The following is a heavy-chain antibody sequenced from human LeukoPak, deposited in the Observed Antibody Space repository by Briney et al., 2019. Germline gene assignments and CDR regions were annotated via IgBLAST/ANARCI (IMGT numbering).Heavy chain of an antibody. J-gene: IGHJ6*02. D-gene: IGHD1-26*01. Sequence: GGSLRLSCAVSGITLSNYGMSWVRQVPGKGLEWVAGISGSGGSTNYADSVKGRFTISRDNSKNTLYLQMNSLRAEDTAVYYCANDRVPLGGGRDSYGMDVWGQGTTVTVSS. V-gene: IGHV3-23*01. CDR2: ISGSGGST. CDR3: ANDRVPLGGGRDSYGMDV. CDR1: GITLSNYG.